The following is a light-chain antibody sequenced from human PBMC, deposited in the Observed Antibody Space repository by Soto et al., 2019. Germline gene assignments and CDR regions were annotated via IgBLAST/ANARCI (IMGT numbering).Light chain of an antibody. CDR2: GAS. CDR1: QSVSSN. V-gene: IGKV3-15*01. Sequence: EIVMTQSPATLSVSPGERATLSCRASQSVSSNLAWYQQKPGQAPRLLIYGASTRATGISARFSGSGSGTEFTLTISSLQSEDFAVYYCQQYNNWPPMAFGQGTKVDSK. CDR3: QQYNNWPPMA. J-gene: IGKJ1*01.